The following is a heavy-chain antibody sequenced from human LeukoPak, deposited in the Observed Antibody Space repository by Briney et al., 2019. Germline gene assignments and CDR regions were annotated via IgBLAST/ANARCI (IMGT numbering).Heavy chain of an antibody. D-gene: IGHD2-15*01. J-gene: IGHJ4*02. Sequence: SETLSLTCTVSGGSISSYYWNWIRQPPGKGLEWIGYISYSGSTNYNPSLKSRVTISVDTSKNRFSLRLSSVTAADTAVYYCAREGPKTGVADVRYFDYWGQGTLVTVSS. V-gene: IGHV4-59*01. CDR1: GGSISSYY. CDR3: AREGPKTGVADVRYFDY. CDR2: ISYSGST.